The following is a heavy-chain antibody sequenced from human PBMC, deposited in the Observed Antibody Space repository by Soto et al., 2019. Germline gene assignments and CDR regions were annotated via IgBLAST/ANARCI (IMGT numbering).Heavy chain of an antibody. CDR1: GFTFSSYA. D-gene: IGHD3-10*01. CDR3: AKKAYYYGSGSNPFDY. CDR2: ISGSGGST. J-gene: IGHJ4*02. V-gene: IGHV3-23*01. Sequence: PGGSLRLSCAASGFTFSSYAMSWVRQAPGKGLEWVSAISGSGGSTDYADSVKGRFTISRDNSKNTLYLQMNSLRAEDTAVYYCAKKAYYYGSGSNPFDYWGQGTLVTVSS.